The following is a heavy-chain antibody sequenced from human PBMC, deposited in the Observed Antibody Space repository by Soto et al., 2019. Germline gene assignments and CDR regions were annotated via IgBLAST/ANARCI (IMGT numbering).Heavy chain of an antibody. CDR2: IIDDGSRT. J-gene: IGHJ4*02. V-gene: IGHV3-23*01. CDR3: VKGGWFDF. D-gene: IGHD2-15*01. CDR1: GFTFNTLE. Sequence: EVQLLESGGGLVQPGGSLRLSCAASGFTFNTLEMSWVLQAPGRGLEWGSFIIDDGSRTYYAEAVKGRFTISRDNYKYTLYLQMNSLTVEDTAVYACVKGGWFDFWGQGTLVTVSS.